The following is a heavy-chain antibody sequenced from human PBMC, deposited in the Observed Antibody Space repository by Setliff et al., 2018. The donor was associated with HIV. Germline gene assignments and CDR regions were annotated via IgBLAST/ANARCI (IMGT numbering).Heavy chain of an antibody. J-gene: IGHJ3*02. V-gene: IGHV1-58*01. CDR3: AADPQTGTTSYDAFDI. CDR1: GFPFTNSA. D-gene: IGHD1-7*01. Sequence: SVKVSCKASGFPFTNSAVQWVRQARGQRLEWIGWIVVGSGNTNYAQKFQERVTITRDMSTSRAYMALSGLRTEDTAVYYCAADPQTGTTSYDAFDIWGQGTVVTVSS. CDR2: IVVGSGNT.